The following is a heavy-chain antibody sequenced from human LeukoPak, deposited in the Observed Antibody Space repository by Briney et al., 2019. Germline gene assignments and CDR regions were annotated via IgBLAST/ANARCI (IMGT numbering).Heavy chain of an antibody. CDR1: GGTFSSYA. D-gene: IGHD1-14*01. J-gene: IGHJ5*02. Sequence: SVKVSCKASGGTFSSYANSWVRQAPGQGHERMGGIIPIFGTANYAQKFQGRVTITTDESTSTAYMELSSLRSEDTAVYYCARLDNHDNHAWFDLWGARTHVTVSS. CDR2: IIPIFGTA. CDR3: ARLDNHDNHAWFDL. V-gene: IGHV1-69*05.